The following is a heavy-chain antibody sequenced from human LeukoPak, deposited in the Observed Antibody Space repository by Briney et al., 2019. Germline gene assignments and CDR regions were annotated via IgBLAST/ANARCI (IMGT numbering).Heavy chain of an antibody. Sequence: GGSLRLSCAASGFTFSSYAMSWVRQAPGKGLEWVSAISGSGGSTYYADSVKGRFTISRDNSKNTVYLQMNSLRAEDTAVYYCARDKELTYSSNWFDPWGLGTLVTVSS. D-gene: IGHD1-26*01. V-gene: IGHV3-23*01. CDR2: ISGSGGST. CDR3: ARDKELTYSSNWFDP. J-gene: IGHJ5*02. CDR1: GFTFSSYA.